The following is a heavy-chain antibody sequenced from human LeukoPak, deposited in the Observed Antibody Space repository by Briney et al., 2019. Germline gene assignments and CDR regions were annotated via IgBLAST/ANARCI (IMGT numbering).Heavy chain of an antibody. V-gene: IGHV4-59*12. J-gene: IGHJ3*02. CDR3: ARDERWLQTGAFDI. CDR2: INYSGST. CDR1: GGPISRYY. Sequence: SETLSLTCTVSGGPISRYYWSWIRQPPGKGLEWIGYINYSGSTNNDPSLKGRVTISVDTSRNHFSLKLRSVTAADTAVYYCARDERWLQTGAFDIWGQGTMVIVSS. D-gene: IGHD5-24*01.